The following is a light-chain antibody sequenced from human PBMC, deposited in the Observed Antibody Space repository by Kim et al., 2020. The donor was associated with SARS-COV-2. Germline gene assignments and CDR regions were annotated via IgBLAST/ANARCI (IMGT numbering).Light chain of an antibody. CDR1: QDISNY. V-gene: IGKV1-33*01. CDR3: QQYDNLPCT. Sequence: DIQMTQSPSSLSASVGDRVTITCQASQDISNYLNWYQQKPGKAPKLLIYDASNLETGVPSRFSGSGSGTDFTFTISSLQPEDIATYYCQQYDNLPCTFGPGTKVEIK. J-gene: IGKJ2*02. CDR2: DAS.